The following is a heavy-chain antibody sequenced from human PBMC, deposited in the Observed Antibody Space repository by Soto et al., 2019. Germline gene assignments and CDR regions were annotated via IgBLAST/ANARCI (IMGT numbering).Heavy chain of an antibody. CDR1: GGSISSYY. CDR3: ARMVRGVIGYYYGMDV. CDR2: IYYSGST. Sequence: PSETLSLTCTVSGGSISSYYWSWIRQPPGKGLEWIGYIYYSGSTNYNTSLKSRVTISVDTSKNQFSLKLSSVTAADTAVYYCARMVRGVIGYYYGMDVWGQGTTVTVSS. D-gene: IGHD3-10*01. J-gene: IGHJ6*02. V-gene: IGHV4-59*01.